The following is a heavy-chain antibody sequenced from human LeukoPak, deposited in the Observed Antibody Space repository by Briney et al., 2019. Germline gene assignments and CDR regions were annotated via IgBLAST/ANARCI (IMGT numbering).Heavy chain of an antibody. Sequence: GGSLRLSCAASGFTFSSYGMHWVRQAPGKGLEWVAFIQYDGSNKYYADSVKGRFTISRDNSKNTLYLQMNSLRAEDTAVYYCAKDFTYYDILTGYAVDKFDYWGQGTLVTVSS. V-gene: IGHV3-30*02. CDR2: IQYDGSNK. CDR3: AKDFTYYDILTGYAVDKFDY. D-gene: IGHD3-9*01. J-gene: IGHJ4*02. CDR1: GFTFSSYG.